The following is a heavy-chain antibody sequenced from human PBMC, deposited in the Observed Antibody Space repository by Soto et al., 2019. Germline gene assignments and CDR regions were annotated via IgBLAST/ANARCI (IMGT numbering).Heavy chain of an antibody. Sequence: EVQLVESGGGLVQPGGSLRISCAASGFTFTIYWMSWGRQAPGEGLEWVANIKHDGSERYYVDSVKGRFNISRDNARESLYLQMNSLRADDTAVYYCARDKHSSGSDYWGQGTLVTVSS. D-gene: IGHD6-19*01. CDR3: ARDKHSSGSDY. J-gene: IGHJ4*02. CDR2: IKHDGSER. CDR1: GFTFTIYW. V-gene: IGHV3-7*03.